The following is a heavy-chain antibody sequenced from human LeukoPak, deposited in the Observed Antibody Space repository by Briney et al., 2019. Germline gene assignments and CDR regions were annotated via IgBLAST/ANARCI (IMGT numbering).Heavy chain of an antibody. D-gene: IGHD5-18*01. CDR1: GFTFDDYA. J-gene: IGHJ4*02. Sequence: GGSLRLSCAASGFTFDDYAMYWGRQAPGTGLEWVSLISGDGGSTYYADSVKGRFTISRDNSKNSLYLQMNSLRTEDTALYYCAKPFVDTAMVQPLWGQGTLVTVSS. CDR2: ISGDGGST. V-gene: IGHV3-43*02. CDR3: AKPFVDTAMVQPL.